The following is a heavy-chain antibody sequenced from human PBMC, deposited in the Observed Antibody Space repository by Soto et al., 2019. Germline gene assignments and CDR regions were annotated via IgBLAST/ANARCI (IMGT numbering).Heavy chain of an antibody. CDR3: ARVGKIPRYCTNGICYPMDV. V-gene: IGHV3-53*01. CDR1: GFIVSSNY. D-gene: IGHD2-8*01. Sequence: PGGSLRLSCAASGFIVSSNYMSWVRQAPGKGLEWVSVIYSGGTTYYADSVKGRFTISRDNSRNTLSLQMNSLRAEDTAVYYCARVGKIPRYCTNGICYPMDVWGQGTTVTVSS. CDR2: IYSGGTT. J-gene: IGHJ6*02.